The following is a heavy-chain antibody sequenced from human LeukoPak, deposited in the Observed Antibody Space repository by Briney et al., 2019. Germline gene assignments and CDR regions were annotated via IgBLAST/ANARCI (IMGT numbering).Heavy chain of an antibody. CDR2: IICDGSST. CDR1: GFTFSNYW. CDR3: TRDGSLPDY. V-gene: IGHV3-74*01. Sequence: GGSLRLSCAASGFTFSNYWMHWVRQTPGKGLVWVSRIICDGSSTSYADSVKGRFTISRDNAKNTLYLQMNSLRAEDTAVYYCTRDGSLPDYWGQGTLVTVSS. J-gene: IGHJ4*02.